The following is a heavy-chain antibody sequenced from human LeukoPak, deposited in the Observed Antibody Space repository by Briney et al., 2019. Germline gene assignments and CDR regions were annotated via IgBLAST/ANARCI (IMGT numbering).Heavy chain of an antibody. CDR1: GGSISSSSYY. CDR2: IYYSGST. D-gene: IGHD5-18*01. J-gene: IGHJ5*02. V-gene: IGHV4-39*01. CDR3: ASSDTAMVTIWFDP. Sequence: SETLSLTCTVSGGSISSSSYYWGWIRQPQGKGLEWIGSIYYSGSTYYNPSLKSRVTISVDTSKNQFSLKLSSVTAADTAVYYCASSDTAMVTIWFDPWGQGTLVTVSS.